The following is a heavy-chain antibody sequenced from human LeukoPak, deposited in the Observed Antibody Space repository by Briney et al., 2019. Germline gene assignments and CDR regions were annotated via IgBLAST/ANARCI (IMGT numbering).Heavy chain of an antibody. D-gene: IGHD6-19*01. CDR1: GGSISSGCYN. J-gene: IGHJ4*02. V-gene: IGHV4-61*01. CDR3: ARVTVAGTGPFDY. Sequence: SETLSLTCSVSGGSISSGCYNWSWIPQTPGKGLEGIGYVYSCEWANNIHSLKRRVTISVDTHKHQHSLKLTSLTAADAAVYYCARVTVAGTGPFDYWRQGTMVSVSS. CDR2: VYSCEWA.